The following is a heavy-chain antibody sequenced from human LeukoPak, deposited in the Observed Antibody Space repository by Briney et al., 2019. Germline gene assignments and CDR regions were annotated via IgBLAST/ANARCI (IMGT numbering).Heavy chain of an antibody. D-gene: IGHD6-19*01. V-gene: IGHV3-30*02. CDR3: AKDVSTGWSFDS. Sequence: PGGSLRLSCAASGVTYNNYGMHWVRQAPGKGLEWVTFISYDGSDKSYADSVKGRFIISRDNSKKTLYLQMNSLTADDTAVYYCAKDVSTGWSFDSWGQGTLVTVSS. CDR2: ISYDGSDK. J-gene: IGHJ4*02. CDR1: GVTYNNYG.